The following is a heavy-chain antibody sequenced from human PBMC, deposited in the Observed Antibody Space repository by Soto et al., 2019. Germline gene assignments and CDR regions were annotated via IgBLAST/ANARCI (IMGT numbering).Heavy chain of an antibody. D-gene: IGHD6-13*01. J-gene: IGHJ4*02. Sequence: GGSLRLSCVASGFTFSRHGLSWVRQAPGKGLEWVSTINPSGDSTFYADSVKGRFTISRDNSKNTVYLQMNSLSVGDTAVYLCAKVDVSTAGSFDYWGQGALVTVS. V-gene: IGHV3-23*01. CDR1: GFTFSRHG. CDR2: INPSGDST. CDR3: AKVDVSTAGSFDY.